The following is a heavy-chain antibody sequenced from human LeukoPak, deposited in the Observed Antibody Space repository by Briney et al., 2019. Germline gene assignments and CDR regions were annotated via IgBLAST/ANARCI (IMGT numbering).Heavy chain of an antibody. Sequence: SETLSLTCTVSAYSISSGYYWGWIRQPPGKGLEWIASIYHSGRTYYNPSLKSRVTISVDTSKNQFSLKLRSVTAADTALYYCAIHYTEDIVVGPAASPETRNNWFDPWGQGTLVTVSS. CDR1: AYSISSGYY. J-gene: IGHJ5*02. CDR3: AIHYTEDIVVGPAASPETRNNWFDP. CDR2: IYHSGRT. V-gene: IGHV4-38-2*02. D-gene: IGHD2-2*01.